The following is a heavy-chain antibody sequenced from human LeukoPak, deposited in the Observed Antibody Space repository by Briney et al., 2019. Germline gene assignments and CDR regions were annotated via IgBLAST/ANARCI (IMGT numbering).Heavy chain of an antibody. Sequence: PGGSLRLSCAASGFTFSSYAMSRVRQAPGKGLEWGSTISGSGVSAYYAESVKGRFTISRDNSKNTLYLQMNSLRAEDTALYYCAKDRAVAATPYNWFDPWGQGTPVTVSS. CDR2: ISGSGVSA. V-gene: IGHV3-23*01. CDR1: GFTFSSYA. CDR3: AKDRAVAATPYNWFDP. D-gene: IGHD2-15*01. J-gene: IGHJ5*02.